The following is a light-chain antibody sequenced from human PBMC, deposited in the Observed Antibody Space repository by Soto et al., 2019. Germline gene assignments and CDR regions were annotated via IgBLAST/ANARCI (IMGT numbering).Light chain of an antibody. CDR3: SSHTTSSIWV. J-gene: IGLJ3*02. Sequence: ALTQPASVSGSPGQSIAISCTGTSSDVGDYNFVSWYQQLPGKAPKLMMYEVSHRPSGVSNRFSGSKSGNTASLTISGLLAEDEAHYYCSSHTTSSIWVFGGGTKLTVL. CDR1: SSDVGDYNF. V-gene: IGLV2-14*03. CDR2: EVS.